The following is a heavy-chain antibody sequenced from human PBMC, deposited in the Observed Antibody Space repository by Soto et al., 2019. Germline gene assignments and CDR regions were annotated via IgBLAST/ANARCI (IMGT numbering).Heavy chain of an antibody. CDR2: INHSGST. J-gene: IGHJ5*02. D-gene: IGHD3-22*01. CDR1: GGSFSGYY. V-gene: IGHV4-34*01. Sequence: SETLSLTCAVYGGSFSGYYWSWIRQPPGKGLEWIGEINHSGSTNYNPSLKSRVTISVDTSKNQFSLKLSSVTAADTAVYYCARGGPYYYDSSGYSDWFDPWGQGTLVTVSS. CDR3: ARGGPYYYDSSGYSDWFDP.